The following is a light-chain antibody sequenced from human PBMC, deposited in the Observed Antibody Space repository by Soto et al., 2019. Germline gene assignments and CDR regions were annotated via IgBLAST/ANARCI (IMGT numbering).Light chain of an antibody. V-gene: IGLV1-51*02. Sequence: QSVLTQPPSVSAAPGQKVTISCSGSSSNIGNNYVSWYQQLPGTAPKLLIYENNKRPSGIPDRFSGSKSGTSATLGITGLQTGDEADYYCGTCDSSLTEVFGGGTKLTVL. J-gene: IGLJ2*01. CDR2: ENN. CDR1: SSNIGNNY. CDR3: GTCDSSLTEV.